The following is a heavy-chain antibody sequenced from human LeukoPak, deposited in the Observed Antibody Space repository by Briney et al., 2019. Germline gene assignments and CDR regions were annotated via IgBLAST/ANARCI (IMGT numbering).Heavy chain of an antibody. Sequence: SETLSLTCTVSGGSISSGSYYWSWIRQPAGKGLEWIGRIYTSGSTNYNPSLKSRVTISVDTSKNQFSLKLSSVTAADTAVYYCARKIAVPAAISAFDIWGQGTMVTVSS. CDR1: GGSISSGSYY. CDR2: IYTSGST. D-gene: IGHD2-2*01. J-gene: IGHJ3*02. CDR3: ARKIAVPAAISAFDI. V-gene: IGHV4-61*02.